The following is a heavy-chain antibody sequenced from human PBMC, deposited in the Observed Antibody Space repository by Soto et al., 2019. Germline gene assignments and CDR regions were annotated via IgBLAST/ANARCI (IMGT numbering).Heavy chain of an antibody. CDR2: IDPSDSYT. J-gene: IGHJ6*02. CDR3: ARHGARAMASTYYYYGMDV. Sequence: GESLKISCKGSGYSFTSYWISWVRQMPGKGLEWMGRIDPSDSYTNYSPSFQGHVTISADKSISTAYLQWSSLKASDTAMYYCARHGARAMASTYYYYGMDVWGQGTTVTVSS. V-gene: IGHV5-10-1*01. D-gene: IGHD5-18*01. CDR1: GYSFTSYW.